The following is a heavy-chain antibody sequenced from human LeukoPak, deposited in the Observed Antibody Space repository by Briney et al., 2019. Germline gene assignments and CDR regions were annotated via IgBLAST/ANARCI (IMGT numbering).Heavy chain of an antibody. Sequence: GGSLRLSCAASGFTFSSYAMSWVRQAPGKGLEWVSGISGSGGSTYYADSVKGRFTISRDNSKNSLYLQMNSLRAEDTAVYYCARDKDSSSAAHYYYGMDVWGQGTTVTVSS. D-gene: IGHD6-6*01. CDR1: GFTFSSYA. V-gene: IGHV3-23*01. CDR2: ISGSGGST. CDR3: ARDKDSSSAAHYYYGMDV. J-gene: IGHJ6*02.